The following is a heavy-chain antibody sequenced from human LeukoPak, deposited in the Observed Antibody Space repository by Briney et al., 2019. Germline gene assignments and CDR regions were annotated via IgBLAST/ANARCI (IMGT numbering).Heavy chain of an antibody. Sequence: ASVKVSCKASGYTFTSYGISWVRQAPGQGLEWRGWISAYNGNTNYAQKLQGRVTMTTDTSTSTAYMELRSLRSDDTAVYYCAREGGLRYFDWLLDDYWGQGTLVTVSS. CDR2: ISAYNGNT. J-gene: IGHJ4*02. CDR3: AREGGLRYFDWLLDDY. CDR1: GYTFTSYG. V-gene: IGHV1-18*01. D-gene: IGHD3-9*01.